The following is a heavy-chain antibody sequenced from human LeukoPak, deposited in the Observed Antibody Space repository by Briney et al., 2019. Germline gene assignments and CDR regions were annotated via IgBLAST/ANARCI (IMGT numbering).Heavy chain of an antibody. Sequence: GGSLRLSCAASGFTFSSYAMHWVRQAPGKGLEWVAVISYDGSNKYYADCVKGRFTISRDNSKNTLYLQMNSLRAEDTAVYYCARDRGYYDSSGTADYWGQGTLVTVSS. CDR3: ARDRGYYDSSGTADY. D-gene: IGHD3-22*01. CDR2: ISYDGSNK. CDR1: GFTFSSYA. V-gene: IGHV3-30-3*01. J-gene: IGHJ4*02.